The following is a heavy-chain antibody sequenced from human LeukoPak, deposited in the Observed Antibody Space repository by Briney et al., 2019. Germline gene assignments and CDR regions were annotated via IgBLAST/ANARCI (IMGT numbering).Heavy chain of an antibody. CDR2: IYPGDSDT. D-gene: IGHD6-19*01. Sequence: GESLQISCKGSGYSFASYWIGWVRLMPGQGLEWMGIIYPGDSDTKYSPSFQGRVTISADKSINTAYLQWSSLKASDTAIYYCARQDGSAYYYFDYWGQGTLVTVPS. J-gene: IGHJ4*02. CDR1: GYSFASYW. CDR3: ARQDGSAYYYFDY. V-gene: IGHV5-51*01.